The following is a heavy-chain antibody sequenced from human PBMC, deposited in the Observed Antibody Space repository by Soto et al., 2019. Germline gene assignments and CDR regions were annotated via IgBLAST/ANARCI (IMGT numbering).Heavy chain of an antibody. CDR3: ARGRGLYNSGRSQLDS. J-gene: IGHJ4*02. CDR2: IIPRFGTT. Sequence: QVQLVQSGAEVKKPGSSVRVSCKASGDSFSKYTVNWVRQAPRQGLEWMGGIIPRFGTTNYAPTLQGRVTITADQSMNTVYMELSSLRSEDTALYYCARGRGLYNSGRSQLDSRGQGTLVTVSS. D-gene: IGHD1-1*01. CDR1: GDSFSKYT. V-gene: IGHV1-69*01.